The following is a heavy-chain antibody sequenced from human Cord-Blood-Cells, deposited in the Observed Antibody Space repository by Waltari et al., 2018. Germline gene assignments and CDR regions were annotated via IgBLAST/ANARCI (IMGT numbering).Heavy chain of an antibody. V-gene: IGHV3-21*01. J-gene: IGHJ4*02. CDR1: GFTFSSYS. CDR3: ARYYDILTGYYDY. D-gene: IGHD3-9*01. CDR2: ISSSSSYI. Sequence: EVQLVESGGGLVKPGGSLRLSWAASGFTFSSYSMNWVRQAPGKGVVWVASISSSSSYIYYADSVKGRFTISRDNAKNSLYLQMNSLRAEDTAVYYCARYYDILTGYYDYWGQGTLVTVSS.